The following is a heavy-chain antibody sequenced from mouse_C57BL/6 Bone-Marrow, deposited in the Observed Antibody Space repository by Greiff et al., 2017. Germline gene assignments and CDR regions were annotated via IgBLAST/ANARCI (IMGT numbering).Heavy chain of an antibody. J-gene: IGHJ4*01. CDR2: INPNDGTT. Sequence: VQLQQSGPELVKPGASVKISCKASGYSFTDYNMNWVKQSNGKSLEWIGVINPNDGTTSYNQKFKGKATLTVDQSSRTAYMQLNSLTSEDSAVYYCARGTTVVATPYYAMDYWCQGASVTVSS. V-gene: IGHV1-39*01. CDR1: GYSFTDYN. CDR3: ARGTTVVATPYYAMDY. D-gene: IGHD1-1*01.